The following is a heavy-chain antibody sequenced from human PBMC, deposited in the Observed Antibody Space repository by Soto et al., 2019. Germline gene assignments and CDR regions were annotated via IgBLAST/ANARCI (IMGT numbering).Heavy chain of an antibody. J-gene: IGHJ4*02. D-gene: IGHD1-1*01. Sequence: GESLKISCAASGFTFSSYAMHWVRQAPGKGLEWVAVISYDGSNKYYADSVKGRFTISRDNSKNTLYLQMNSLRAEDTAVYYCARDGELDSPARRFDYWGQGTLVTVSS. CDR3: ARDGELDSPARRFDY. V-gene: IGHV3-30-3*01. CDR1: GFTFSSYA. CDR2: ISYDGSNK.